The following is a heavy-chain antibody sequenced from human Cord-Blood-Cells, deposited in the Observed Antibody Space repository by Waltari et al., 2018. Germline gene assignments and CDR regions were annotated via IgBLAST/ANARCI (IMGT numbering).Heavy chain of an antibody. J-gene: IGHJ4*02. D-gene: IGHD2-2*01. CDR2: INPNSGGT. V-gene: IGHV1-2*04. Sequence: QVQLVQSGAEVKKPGASVKVSCKASGYTFTGYYMHWVRQALGQGLEWRGWINPNSGGTNYAQKFQGWVTMTRDTSISTAYMELSRLRSDDTAVYYCARSGYCSSTSCYSDYWGQGTLVTVSS. CDR3: ARSGYCSSTSCYSDY. CDR1: GYTFTGYY.